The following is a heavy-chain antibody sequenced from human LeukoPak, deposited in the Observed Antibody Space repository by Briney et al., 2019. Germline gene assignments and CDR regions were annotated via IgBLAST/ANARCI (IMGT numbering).Heavy chain of an antibody. CDR1: GGSISSYF. CDR3: ARGGDCSGGSCYWFDP. Sequence: SETLSLTCTVSGGSISSYFWSWIRQPPGKGLEWIGYVYTSGSTNYNPSLKSRVTISVDTSKNQFSLKLSSVTAADTAVYYCARGGDCSGGSCYWFDPWGQGTLVTVSS. D-gene: IGHD2-15*01. J-gene: IGHJ5*02. V-gene: IGHV4-4*09. CDR2: VYTSGST.